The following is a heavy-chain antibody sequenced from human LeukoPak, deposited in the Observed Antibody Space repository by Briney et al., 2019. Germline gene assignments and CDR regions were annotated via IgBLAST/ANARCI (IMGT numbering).Heavy chain of an antibody. V-gene: IGHV3-66*04. D-gene: IGHD3-10*01. CDR1: GFTVSSNY. CDR3: ARLPMVRGVGPRDY. J-gene: IGHJ4*02. Sequence: PGGSLRLSCAASGFTVSSNYMSWVRQAPGKGLEWVSVIYSGGSTYYADSVKGRFTISRDNSKNTLYLQMNSLRAEDTAVYYCARLPMVRGVGPRDYWGQGTLVTVSS. CDR2: IYSGGST.